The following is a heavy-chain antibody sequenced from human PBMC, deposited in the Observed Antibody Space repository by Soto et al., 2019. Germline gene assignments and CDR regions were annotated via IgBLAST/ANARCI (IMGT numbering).Heavy chain of an antibody. V-gene: IGHV4-34*01. Sequence: KPSETLSLTCVVYGESFSGYYWSWFRQPPGQTLEWIGDIDHSGSTHYNPSLKSRLTISIDPSKNHFSLGLTAVTAADAGTYFCSRGRHHRYWGQGTLVTVSS. J-gene: IGHJ4*02. CDR1: GESFSGYY. CDR2: IDHSGST. CDR3: SRGRHHRY.